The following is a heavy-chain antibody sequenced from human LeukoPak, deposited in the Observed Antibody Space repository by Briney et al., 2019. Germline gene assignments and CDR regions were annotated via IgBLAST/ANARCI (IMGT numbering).Heavy chain of an antibody. CDR1: GFTFDDYA. J-gene: IGHJ4*02. V-gene: IGHV3-9*01. CDR3: AGGGRGYSGSYFSTY. CDR2: ISWNSGSI. Sequence: PGGSLRLSCAASGFTFDDYAMHWVRQAPGKGLEWVSGISWNSGSIGYADSVKGRFTISRDNAKNSLFLQMNSLRVEDTAVYYCAGGGRGYSGSYFSTYWGQGTLVTVSS. D-gene: IGHD1-26*01.